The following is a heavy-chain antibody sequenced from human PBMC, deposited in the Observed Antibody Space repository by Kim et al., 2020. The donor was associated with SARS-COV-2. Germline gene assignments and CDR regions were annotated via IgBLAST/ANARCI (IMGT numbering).Heavy chain of an antibody. CDR1: GFTFSSYA. Sequence: GGSLRLSCAASGFTFSSYAMSWVRQAPGKGLEWVSAISGSGGSTYYADSVKGRFTISRDNSKNTLYLQMNSLRAEDTAVYYCAKVQWGEMTEYNDYWGQGTLVTVSS. CDR3: AKVQWGEMTEYNDY. J-gene: IGHJ4*02. V-gene: IGHV3-23*01. D-gene: IGHD1-1*01. CDR2: ISGSGGST.